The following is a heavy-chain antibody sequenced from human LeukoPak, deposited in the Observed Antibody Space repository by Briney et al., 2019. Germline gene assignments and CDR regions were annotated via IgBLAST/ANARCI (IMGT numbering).Heavy chain of an antibody. Sequence: GASVKVSCKASGYTFTGYYMHWVRQAPGRGLEWMGWINTNTGNPTYAQGFTGRFVFSLDTSVSTAYLQISSLKAEDTAVYYCARDRVLLWFGESYYFDYWGQGTLVTVSS. CDR1: GYTFTGYY. J-gene: IGHJ4*02. CDR3: ARDRVLLWFGESYYFDY. V-gene: IGHV7-4-1*02. D-gene: IGHD3-10*01. CDR2: INTNTGNP.